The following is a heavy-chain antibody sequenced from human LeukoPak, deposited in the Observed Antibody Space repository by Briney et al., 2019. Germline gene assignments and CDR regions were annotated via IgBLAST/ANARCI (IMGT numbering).Heavy chain of an antibody. CDR1: GYTLTELS. J-gene: IGHJ6*03. Sequence: ASVKVSCKVSGYTLTELSMHWVRQAPGKGLEWMGGFDPEDGETIYAQKFQGRVTMTEDTSTDTAYMELSSLRSEDTAVYYCATSPPYCSSTSCPYYYYYMDVWGKGTTVTVSS. CDR3: ATSPPYCSSTSCPYYYYYMDV. CDR2: FDPEDGET. V-gene: IGHV1-24*01. D-gene: IGHD2-2*01.